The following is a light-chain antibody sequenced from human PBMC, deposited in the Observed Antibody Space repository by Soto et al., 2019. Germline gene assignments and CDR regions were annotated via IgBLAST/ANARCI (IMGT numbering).Light chain of an antibody. CDR1: SSDVGGYDY. Sequence: QSALTQPRSVSGSPGQSVTISCTGTSSDVGGYDYVSWYQEHPGKAPKLMIYDVSERPSGVPDRFSGSKSGNTATLTISGLQAEDEADYYCCASAGSSPALFGGGTKLTVL. CDR3: CASAGSSPAL. CDR2: DVS. V-gene: IGLV2-11*01. J-gene: IGLJ2*01.